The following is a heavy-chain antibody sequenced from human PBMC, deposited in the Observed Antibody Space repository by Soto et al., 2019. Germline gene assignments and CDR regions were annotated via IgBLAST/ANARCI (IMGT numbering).Heavy chain of an antibody. CDR2: ISGSGGST. CDR3: ARRGSGSYYDY. J-gene: IGHJ4*02. D-gene: IGHD1-26*01. V-gene: IGHV3-23*01. CDR1: GFTFSSYA. Sequence: EVQLLESGGGLVQPGGSLRLSCAASGFTFSSYAMRWVRQAPGKGLEWVSTISGSGGSTYYADSVKGRFTISRDNSKNSLYLQMNSLRAEDTAVYYCARRGSGSYYDYWGQGTLVTVSS.